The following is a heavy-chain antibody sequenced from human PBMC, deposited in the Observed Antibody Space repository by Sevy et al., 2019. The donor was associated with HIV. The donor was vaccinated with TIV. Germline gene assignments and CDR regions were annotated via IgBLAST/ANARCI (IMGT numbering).Heavy chain of an antibody. CDR1: GFTFSNFA. CDR2: ISGTGDYK. V-gene: IGHV3-23*01. J-gene: IGHJ4*02. CDR3: AKKMGGGSGMAFLVDY. D-gene: IGHD5-18*01. Sequence: GGSVRLSCAASGFTFSNFAMGWVRQAPGKGLDWISVISGTGDYKYYADSVKGRFTISRDNSKNTLSLQMNSLRAEDTAIFYCAKKMGGGSGMAFLVDYWGQGTLVTVSS.